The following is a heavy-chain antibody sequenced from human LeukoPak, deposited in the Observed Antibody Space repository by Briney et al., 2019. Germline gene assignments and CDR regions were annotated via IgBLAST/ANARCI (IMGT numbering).Heavy chain of an antibody. CDR2: ISSSSSYI. V-gene: IGHV3-21*01. CDR1: GFTFSSYS. J-gene: IGHJ4*02. Sequence: GGSLRLSCAASGFTFSSYSMNWVRQAPGKGLERVSSISSSSSYIYYADSVKGRFAISRDNAKNSLYLQMNSLRAEDTAVYYCARGNYYDSRVFDYWGQGTLVTVSS. D-gene: IGHD3-22*01. CDR3: ARGNYYDSRVFDY.